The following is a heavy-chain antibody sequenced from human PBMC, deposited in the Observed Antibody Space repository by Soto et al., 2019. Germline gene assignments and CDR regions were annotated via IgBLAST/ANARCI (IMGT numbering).Heavy chain of an antibody. CDR1: GYRFTSYW. J-gene: IGHJ4*02. V-gene: IGHV5-51*01. Sequence: GESLKISCQGSGYRFTSYWIGWVRQMPGKGLEWMGIIYPGDSDTRYSPSFQGQVTISADKSISTAYLQWSSLKASDSAMYYCVSRVYSSDLGSFDYWGQGTLVTVSS. CDR3: VSRVYSSDLGSFDY. CDR2: IYPGDSDT. D-gene: IGHD6-19*01.